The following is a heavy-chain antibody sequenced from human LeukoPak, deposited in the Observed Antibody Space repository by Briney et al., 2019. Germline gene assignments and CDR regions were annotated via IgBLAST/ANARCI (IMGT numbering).Heavy chain of an antibody. D-gene: IGHD3-10*01. Sequence: GSLRLSCTASGFTFGDYAMSWVRQAPGKGLEWVGFIRSEAYGGTTEYAASVKGRFTISRDDSKSIAYLQMNSLKTEDTAVYYCTRGDLYGSGSYYNYGMDVWGQGTTVTVSS. J-gene: IGHJ6*02. CDR1: GFTFGDYA. CDR3: TRGDLYGSGSYYNYGMDV. V-gene: IGHV3-49*04. CDR2: IRSEAYGGTT.